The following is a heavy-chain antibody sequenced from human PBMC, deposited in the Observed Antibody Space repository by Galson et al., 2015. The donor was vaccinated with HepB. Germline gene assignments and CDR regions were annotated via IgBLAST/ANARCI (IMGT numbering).Heavy chain of an antibody. V-gene: IGHV1-2*02. CDR3: ASGLTIFGVVIPMYY. CDR2: INPNSGDT. D-gene: IGHD3-3*01. J-gene: IGHJ4*02. Sequence: SVKVSCKAPGYIFTGYYLHWVRQAPGQGLEWMGWINPNSGDTKYAQKFQGRVTMTRDMAITTGYMEVNSLRFDDTAVYFCASGLTIFGVVIPMYYWGQGTLVTVSS. CDR1: GYIFTGYY.